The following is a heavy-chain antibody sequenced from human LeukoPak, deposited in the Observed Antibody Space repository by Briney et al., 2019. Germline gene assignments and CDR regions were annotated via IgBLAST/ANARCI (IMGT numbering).Heavy chain of an antibody. D-gene: IGHD6-6*01. V-gene: IGHV1-24*01. Sequence: ASVKVSCKASGGTFSSYAISWVRQAPGKGLEWMGGFDPEDGETIYAQKFQGRVTMTEDTSTDTAYMELSSLRSEDTAVYYCATDHVPYWGQGTLVTVSS. CDR1: GGTFSSYA. J-gene: IGHJ4*02. CDR3: ATDHVPY. CDR2: FDPEDGET.